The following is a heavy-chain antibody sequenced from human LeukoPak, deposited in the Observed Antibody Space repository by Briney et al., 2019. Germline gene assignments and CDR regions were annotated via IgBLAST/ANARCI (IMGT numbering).Heavy chain of an antibody. CDR1: GGSISSSSYY. V-gene: IGHV4-61*05. J-gene: IGHJ6*03. CDR3: ARGELDYMDV. D-gene: IGHD1-1*01. Sequence: SETLSLTCTVSGGSISSSSYYWGWIRQPPGKGLEWIGYIYYSGSTNYNPSLKSRVTISVDTSKNQFSLKLSSVTAADTAVYYCARGELDYMDVWGKGTTVTVSS. CDR2: IYYSGST.